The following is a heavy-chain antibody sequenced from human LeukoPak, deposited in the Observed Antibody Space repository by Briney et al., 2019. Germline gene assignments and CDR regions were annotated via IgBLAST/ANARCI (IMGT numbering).Heavy chain of an antibody. V-gene: IGHV4-34*01. CDR3: ARALSGSYPRVFDS. J-gene: IGHJ4*02. Sequence: SETLSLTCAVYGGSFSGYYWSWIRQPPGKGLEWIGEINHSGSTNYNPSLKSRVTISVDTSKNQFSLKLSSVTAADTAVYYCARALSGSYPRVFDSWGQGTLVTVSS. CDR2: INHSGST. CDR1: GGSFSGYY. D-gene: IGHD1-26*01.